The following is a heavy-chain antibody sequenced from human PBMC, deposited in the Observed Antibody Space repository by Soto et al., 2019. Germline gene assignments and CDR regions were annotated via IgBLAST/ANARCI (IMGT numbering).Heavy chain of an antibody. Sequence: QVQLVQSGDEVKKPGASVKVSCKASGYIFVNYGIAWVRQAPGQGLEWMGWISPYTGNTHSASKVQSRLTMTTDTSTSTAYMDLGSLTSDDTAVYYCVMVDNYVTPTPQDAWGQGTTVTVSS. CDR2: ISPYTGNT. CDR1: GYIFVNYG. V-gene: IGHV1-18*01. D-gene: IGHD3-16*01. CDR3: VMVDNYVTPTPQDA. J-gene: IGHJ6*02.